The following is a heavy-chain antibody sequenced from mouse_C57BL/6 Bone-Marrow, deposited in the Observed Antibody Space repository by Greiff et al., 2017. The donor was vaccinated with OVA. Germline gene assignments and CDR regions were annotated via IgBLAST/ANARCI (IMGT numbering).Heavy chain of an antibody. D-gene: IGHD2-4*01. Sequence: VQLQQPGAELVKPGASVKMSCKASGYTFTSYWITWVKQRPGQGLEWIGDIYPGSGSTNYNEKFKSKATLTVDTSSSTAYMQLSSLTSEDSAVYYCAREDYDYARFYAMDYWGQGTSVTVSS. V-gene: IGHV1-55*01. J-gene: IGHJ4*01. CDR1: GYTFTSYW. CDR2: IYPGSGST. CDR3: AREDYDYARFYAMDY.